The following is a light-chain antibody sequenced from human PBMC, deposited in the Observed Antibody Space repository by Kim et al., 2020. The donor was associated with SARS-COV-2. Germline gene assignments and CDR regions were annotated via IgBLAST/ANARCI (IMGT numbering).Light chain of an antibody. CDR2: EVN. J-gene: IGLJ3*02. CDR1: SSDVGGYKY. Sequence: QSVTISCTGTSSDVGGYKYVSWYQQHPGKAPKLMIYEVNKRPSGVPNRFSGSKSGNTAFLTVSGLQAEDEADYYCGSYGGSNNLVFGGGTKVTVL. V-gene: IGLV2-8*01. CDR3: GSYGGSNNLV.